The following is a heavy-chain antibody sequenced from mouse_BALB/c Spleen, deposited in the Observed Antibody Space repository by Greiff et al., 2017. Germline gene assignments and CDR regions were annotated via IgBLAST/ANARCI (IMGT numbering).Heavy chain of an antibody. CDR1: GFTFSSYG. V-gene: IGHV5-6*01. J-gene: IGHJ3*01. D-gene: IGHD2-3*01. CDR2: ISSGGSYT. Sequence: EVKVVESGGDLVKPGGSLKLSCAASGFTFSSYGMSWVRQTPDKRLEWVATISSGGSYTYYPDSVKGRFTISRDNAKNTLYLQMSSLKSEDTAMYYCARDDAPGFADWGQGTLVTVAA. CDR3: ARDDAPGFAD.